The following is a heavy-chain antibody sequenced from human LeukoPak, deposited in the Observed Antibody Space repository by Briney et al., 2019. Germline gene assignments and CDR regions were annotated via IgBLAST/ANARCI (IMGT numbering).Heavy chain of an antibody. CDR2: IIPIFGTA. J-gene: IGHJ4*02. CDR1: GGTFSSYA. D-gene: IGHD2-21*02. Sequence: GSSVKVSCKASGGTFSSYAISWVRQAPGQGLEWMGRIIPIFGTANYAQKFQGRVTITADESTSTAYMELSSLRSEDTAVYYCARVPLAYCGGDCYLFDYWGQGTLVTVSS. V-gene: IGHV1-69*15. CDR3: ARVPLAYCGGDCYLFDY.